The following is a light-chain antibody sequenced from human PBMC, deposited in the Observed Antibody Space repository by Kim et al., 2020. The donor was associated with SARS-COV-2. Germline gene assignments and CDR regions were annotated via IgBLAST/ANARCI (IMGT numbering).Light chain of an antibody. CDR2: DVS. Sequence: QSVLTQPASVSGSPGQSITIFCSGSSSDIGAYEYVSWYQQHPGKAPKLLIFDVSDRPSGISSRFSGSKSGNTASLTISGLQAEDEADYYCSSYAGISTFVFGPGTKVTVL. CDR1: SSDIGAYEY. V-gene: IGLV2-14*03. CDR3: SSYAGISTFV. J-gene: IGLJ1*01.